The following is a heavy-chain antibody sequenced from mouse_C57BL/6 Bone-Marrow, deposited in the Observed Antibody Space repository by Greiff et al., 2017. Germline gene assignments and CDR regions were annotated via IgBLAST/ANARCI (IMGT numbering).Heavy chain of an antibody. CDR1: GYTFTDYY. V-gene: IGHV1-26*01. CDR2: INPNNGGT. J-gene: IGHJ1*03. CDR3: AREGVSSPYWYFDV. Sequence: VQLKQSGPELVKPGASVKISCKASGYTFTDYYMNWVKQSHGKSLEWIGDINPNNGGTSYNQKFKGKATLTVDKSSSTAYMELRSLTSEDSAVYYCAREGVSSPYWYFDVWGTGTTVTVSS. D-gene: IGHD1-1*01.